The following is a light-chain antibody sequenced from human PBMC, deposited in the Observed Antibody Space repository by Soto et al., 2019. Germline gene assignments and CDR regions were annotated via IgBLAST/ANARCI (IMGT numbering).Light chain of an antibody. CDR3: QQYNYWPRT. CDR1: QSVGSN. CDR2: GAS. V-gene: IGKV3-15*01. Sequence: EIVLTQSPATLSVSPGERATLSCRASQSVGSNLAWYQQKPGQAPRLFISGASTRATGIPARFSGSGSGTEFTLTISSLQSEDFAVYYCQQYNYWPRTFGQGTKVDIK. J-gene: IGKJ1*01.